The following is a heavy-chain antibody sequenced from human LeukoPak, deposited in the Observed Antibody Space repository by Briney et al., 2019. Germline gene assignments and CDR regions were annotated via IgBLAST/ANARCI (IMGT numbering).Heavy chain of an antibody. D-gene: IGHD3-22*01. Sequence: KPSETLSLTCTVSGGSISSYYWSWIRQSPGKGLEWIGRLYPGVSTDYNPSFKSRVTMSLDTSKKQFALKLSAVTAADTAVYYCARLKFYDSTGYSPSHYMDVWGKGTTVTVSS. CDR2: LYPGVST. CDR3: ARLKFYDSTGYSPSHYMDV. V-gene: IGHV4-4*07. J-gene: IGHJ6*03. CDR1: GGSISSYY.